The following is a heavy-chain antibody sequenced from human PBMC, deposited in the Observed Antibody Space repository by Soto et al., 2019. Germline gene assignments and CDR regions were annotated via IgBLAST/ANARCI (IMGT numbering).Heavy chain of an antibody. V-gene: IGHV4-59*01. J-gene: IGHJ2*01. D-gene: IGHD6-19*01. CDR2: IYYSGST. Sequence: QVQLQESGPGLVKPSETLSLTCTVSGGSISSYYWSWIRQPPGKGLEWIGYIYYSGSTNYNPSLKSRVTISVDTSKNQFSLKLSSVTAADTAVYYCARESSGWYSYFDLWGRGTLVTVSS. CDR1: GGSISSYY. CDR3: ARESSGWYSYFDL.